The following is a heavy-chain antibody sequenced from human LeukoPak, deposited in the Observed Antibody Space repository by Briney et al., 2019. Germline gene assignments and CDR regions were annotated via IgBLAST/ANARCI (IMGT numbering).Heavy chain of an antibody. J-gene: IGHJ4*02. Sequence: SETLSLTCTVSGGSISSGDYYWSWIRQPPGKGLEWIGYIYYSGSTYYNPSLKSRVTISVDTSQNQFSLKLSSVTAADTAVYYCARSYCTNGVCYFYYFDYWGQGTLVTVSS. CDR3: ARSYCTNGVCYFYYFDY. CDR2: IYYSGST. V-gene: IGHV4-30-4*08. CDR1: GGSISSGDYY. D-gene: IGHD2-8*01.